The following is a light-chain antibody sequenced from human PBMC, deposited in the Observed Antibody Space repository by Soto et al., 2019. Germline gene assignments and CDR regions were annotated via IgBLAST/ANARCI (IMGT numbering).Light chain of an antibody. CDR1: TSDVGLYNY. V-gene: IGLV2-14*01. CDR3: SSYTSSSSYV. J-gene: IGLJ1*01. Sequence: QSALPQPASVSGSPGQSITISCTGTTSDVGLYNYVSWYQQHPGKAPKLMIYEVSNRPSGVSNRFSGSKSGNTASLTISGLQAEDEAEDYCSSYTSSSSYVFGTGTKLTVL. CDR2: EVS.